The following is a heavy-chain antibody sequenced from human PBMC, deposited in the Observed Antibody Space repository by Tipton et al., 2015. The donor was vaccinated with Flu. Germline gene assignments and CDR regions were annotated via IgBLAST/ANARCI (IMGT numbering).Heavy chain of an antibody. J-gene: IGHJ4*02. CDR1: GFTFSTYD. CDR2: IDTAGDT. Sequence: SLRLSCAASGFTFSTYDMHWVRQTTGKGLEWVSGIDTAGDTYYPDSVKGRLTISRENAKNSLYLQMNSLRGEDSAVYYCGGAIGGSNSYWGQGTLVTVSS. CDR3: GGAIGGSNSY. D-gene: IGHD1-26*01. V-gene: IGHV3-13*01.